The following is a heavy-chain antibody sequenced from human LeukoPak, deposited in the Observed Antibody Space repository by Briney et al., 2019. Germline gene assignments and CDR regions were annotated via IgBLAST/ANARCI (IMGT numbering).Heavy chain of an antibody. CDR3: ARRPSILTGYRYFDY. J-gene: IGHJ4*02. V-gene: IGHV4-34*01. CDR1: GGSFRDYF. Sequence: SETLSLTCGVFGGSFRDYFWSWIRQSPGKELEWIGEITHSGSINLNPSPESRVTISVDTPKNQFSLQLRSVTAADTAVYYCARRPSILTGYRYFDYWGQGTLVTVSS. D-gene: IGHD3-9*01. CDR2: ITHSGSI.